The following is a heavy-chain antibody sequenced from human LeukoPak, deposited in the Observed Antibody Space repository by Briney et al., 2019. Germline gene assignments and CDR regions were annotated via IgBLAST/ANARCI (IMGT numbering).Heavy chain of an antibody. V-gene: IGHV1-69*04. CDR1: GGTFSSYA. CDR2: IIPILGIA. CDR3: ARCTNGVCAPSY. D-gene: IGHD2-8*01. J-gene: IGHJ4*02. Sequence: ASVKVSCKASGGTFSSYAISWVRQAPGQGLEWMGRIIPILGIANYAQKFQGRVTITADKSTSTAYMELSSLRSEDTAVYYCARCTNGVCAPSYWGQGTLVTVSS.